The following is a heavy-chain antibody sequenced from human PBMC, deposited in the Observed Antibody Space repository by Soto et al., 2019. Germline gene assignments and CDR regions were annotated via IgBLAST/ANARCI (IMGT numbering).Heavy chain of an antibody. V-gene: IGHV1-69*02. D-gene: IGHD6-19*01. CDR3: ARGSDSGYSSGWYNFDY. J-gene: IGHJ4*02. CDR1: GGTFSSYT. Sequence: GASVKVSCKASGGTFSSYTISWVRQAPGQGLEWMGRIIPILGIANYAQKFQGRVTITADKSTSTAYMELSSLRSEDTAVYYCARGSDSGYSSGWYNFDYWRQGTLVTVSS. CDR2: IIPILGIA.